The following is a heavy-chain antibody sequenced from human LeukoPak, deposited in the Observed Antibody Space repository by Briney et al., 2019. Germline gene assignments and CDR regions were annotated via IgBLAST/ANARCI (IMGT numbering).Heavy chain of an antibody. CDR1: GFTFSSYG. V-gene: IGHV3-21*01. Sequence: GGSLRLSCAASGFTFSSYGMSWVRQAPGKGLEWVSSISSSSSYIYYADSVKGRFTISRDNAKNSLYLQMNSLRAEDTAVYYCARAEGGGKIDYWGQGTLVTVSS. CDR3: ARAEGGGKIDY. J-gene: IGHJ4*02. D-gene: IGHD3-16*01. CDR2: ISSSSSYI.